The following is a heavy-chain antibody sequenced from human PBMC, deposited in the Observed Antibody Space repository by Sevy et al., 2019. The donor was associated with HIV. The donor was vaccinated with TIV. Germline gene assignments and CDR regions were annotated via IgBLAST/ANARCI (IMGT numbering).Heavy chain of an antibody. D-gene: IGHD3-16*01. Sequence: GGSLRLSCAASGFTFSSYSMNWVRQAPGKGLEWVSSISSRSDYIFYADSMRGRITTSRDDAKKSLHLEMNSLRVEDTAVYYCARDGGSTDRGMDVWGQGTTVTVSS. V-gene: IGHV3-21*01. J-gene: IGHJ6*02. CDR3: ARDGGSTDRGMDV. CDR1: GFTFSSYS. CDR2: ISSRSDYI.